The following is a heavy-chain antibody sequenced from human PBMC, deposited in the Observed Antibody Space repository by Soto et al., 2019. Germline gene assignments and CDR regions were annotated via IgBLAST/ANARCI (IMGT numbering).Heavy chain of an antibody. V-gene: IGHV1-69*12. CDR3: ASDSRDGYNLDY. CDR2: IIHIFGTA. CDR1: GGTFSSYD. D-gene: IGHD2-21*01. J-gene: IGHJ4*02. Sequence: QVQLVQSGAEVKKPGSSVKVSCKASGGTFSSYDITWVRQATGQGLEWMGGIIHIFGTANYAQKFQGRVTITADESTSTAYMEMSSLRSEDTAVYYRASDSRDGYNLDYSGKGPLVTVSS.